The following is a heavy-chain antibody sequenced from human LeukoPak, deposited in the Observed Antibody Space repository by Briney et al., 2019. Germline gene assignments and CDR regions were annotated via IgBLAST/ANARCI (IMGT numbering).Heavy chain of an antibody. CDR3: AKVGPKSYGSGSQFWSGYMDV. V-gene: IGHV3-23*01. Sequence: GGSLRLSCAASGFSFSSYRMNWVRQAPGKGLEWVSAISGSGDDTYYADSVKGLFTISRDNSKNTLYLQMNSLRAEDTAVYYCAKVGPKSYGSGSQFWSGYMDVWGKGTTVTISS. CDR1: GFSFSSYR. J-gene: IGHJ6*03. D-gene: IGHD3-10*01. CDR2: ISGSGDDT.